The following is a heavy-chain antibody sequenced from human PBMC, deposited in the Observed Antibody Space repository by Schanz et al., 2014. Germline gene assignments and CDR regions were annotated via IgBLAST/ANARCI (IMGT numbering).Heavy chain of an antibody. V-gene: IGHV3-23*01. CDR3: ARDKESALSSPRHDAFDV. CDR2: LSGDGGTT. CDR1: GFSFSSYT. J-gene: IGHJ3*01. Sequence: EVQLLESGGGLVQPGESLRLSCAASGFSFSSYTMSWVRQAPGKGLQWVSSLSGDGGTTHYADSVKGRFTISRDNYKNTLYLKINSVSAEAPAVYFCARDKESALSSPRHDAFDVWGQGTVVTVSS.